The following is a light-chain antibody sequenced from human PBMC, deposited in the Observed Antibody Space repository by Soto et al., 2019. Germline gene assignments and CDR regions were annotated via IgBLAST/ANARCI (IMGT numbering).Light chain of an antibody. Sequence: EIVMMQAPATLSVSLGERATLSCRASQSVSSNLAWYQLKPGQAPRLLIYGASTRATGIPARFSGSGSGTEFTLTISSLQSEDFAVYYCQQYNNWPSITFGQGTRLEIK. J-gene: IGKJ5*01. CDR1: QSVSSN. V-gene: IGKV3-15*01. CDR2: GAS. CDR3: QQYNNWPSIT.